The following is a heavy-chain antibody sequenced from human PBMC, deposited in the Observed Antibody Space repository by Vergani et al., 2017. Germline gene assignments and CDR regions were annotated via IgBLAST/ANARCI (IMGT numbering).Heavy chain of an antibody. J-gene: IGHJ5*02. D-gene: IGHD4-17*01. CDR2: IKEDESEK. V-gene: IGHV3-7*01. CDR1: GFTFSYFW. CDR3: AREPNTTVTPHWFDP. Sequence: EVQLVESGGGLVQPGGSLRLSCAASGFTFSYFWMSWVRQAPGKGLEWVANIKEDESEKYYVDSVKGRFTISRDNAKNSLYLQMNSLRAEDTAVYYCAREPNTTVTPHWFDPWGQGTLVTVSS.